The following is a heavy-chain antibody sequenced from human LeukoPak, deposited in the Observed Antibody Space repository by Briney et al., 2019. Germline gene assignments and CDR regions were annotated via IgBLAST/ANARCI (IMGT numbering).Heavy chain of an antibody. V-gene: IGHV4-31*03. CDR3: AREVNFGSGTLDY. J-gene: IGHJ4*02. D-gene: IGHD3-10*01. CDR1: GGSISSGAYY. Sequence: SETLSLTCTVSGGSISSGAYYWSWIRQRPGQGLEWIGYIYYNGNTYYNPSLKSRVLISIDTSKQQFSLKLNSVTAADTAVYYCAREVNFGSGTLDYWGQGTLVIVSS. CDR2: IYYNGNT.